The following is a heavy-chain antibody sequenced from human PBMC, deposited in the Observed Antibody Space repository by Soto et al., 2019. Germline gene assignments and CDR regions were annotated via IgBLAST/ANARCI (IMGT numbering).Heavy chain of an antibody. D-gene: IGHD6-19*01. CDR1: GDRVSSNSAA. CDR3: ARDTEWLVLDY. J-gene: IGHJ4*02. V-gene: IGHV6-1*01. Sequence: SPTLSLPCAISGDRVSSNSAAWNWLRQSPSRGLEWLGRTYYRSKWYNDYAVSVKSRITINPDTSKNQFSLQLNSVTPEDTAVYYCARDTEWLVLDYWGQGTLVTVSS. CDR2: TYYRSKWYN.